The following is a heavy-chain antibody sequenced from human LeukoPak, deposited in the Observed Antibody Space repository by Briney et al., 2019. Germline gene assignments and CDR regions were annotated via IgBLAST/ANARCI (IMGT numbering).Heavy chain of an antibody. V-gene: IGHV3-43*02. CDR3: AKAGGRMEPRVWFDY. CDR1: GFTFDDYA. D-gene: IGHD3-16*01. Sequence: GGSLRLPCAATGFTFDDYAMHWVRQAPGKGLEWVSLISGDGGSTYYADSVKGRFTISRDNSKNSLYLQMNSLRTEDTALYYCAKAGGRMEPRVWFDYWGQGTLVTVSS. J-gene: IGHJ4*02. CDR2: ISGDGGST.